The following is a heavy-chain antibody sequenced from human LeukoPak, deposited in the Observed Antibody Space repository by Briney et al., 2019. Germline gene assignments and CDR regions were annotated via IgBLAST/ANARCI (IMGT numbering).Heavy chain of an antibody. CDR1: GGSFSGYY. Sequence: SETVSLTCAVYGGSFSGYYWSWIRQPPGKGLEWIGEINHSGSTNYNPSLKSRVTISVDTSKNQFSLKLSSVTAADTAVYYCARPYCSSTSCYGWFDPWGQGTLVTVSS. CDR3: ARPYCSSTSCYGWFDP. V-gene: IGHV4-34*01. CDR2: INHSGST. J-gene: IGHJ5*02. D-gene: IGHD2-2*01.